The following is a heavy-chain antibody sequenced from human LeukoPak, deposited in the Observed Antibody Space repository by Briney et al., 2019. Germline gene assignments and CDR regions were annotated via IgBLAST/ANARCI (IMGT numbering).Heavy chain of an antibody. CDR1: GFTFSGYE. V-gene: IGHV3-15*01. CDR3: TKYSSSSFFDY. CDR2: IKSKTDVGAT. Sequence: PGGSLRLSCAASGFTFSGYEMNWVRQAPGKGLEWVGRIKSKTDVGATDYAAPVKGRFTISRDDSKDTLYLQMNSLKTEDTAVYYCTKYSSSSFFDYWGQGTLVTVSS. D-gene: IGHD6-13*01. J-gene: IGHJ4*02.